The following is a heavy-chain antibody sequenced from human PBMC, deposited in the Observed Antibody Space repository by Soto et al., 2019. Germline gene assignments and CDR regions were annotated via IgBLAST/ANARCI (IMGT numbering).Heavy chain of an antibody. Sequence: QVQVVESGGGVVQPGTSLRLSCAASGFTFNNYGMHWVRQAPGKGLEWVAVIWYDASHKYYADSVQGRFTISRDNSKNTLYLQMSSLRGEETAVYYCARDKTFGGTSGSAFDSWGQGTLVTVSS. V-gene: IGHV3-33*01. CDR3: ARDKTFGGTSGSAFDS. CDR1: GFTFNNYG. D-gene: IGHD3-16*01. CDR2: IWYDASHK. J-gene: IGHJ4*02.